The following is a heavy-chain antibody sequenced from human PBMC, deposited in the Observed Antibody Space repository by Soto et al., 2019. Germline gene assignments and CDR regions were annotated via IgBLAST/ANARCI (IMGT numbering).Heavy chain of an antibody. CDR1: GYTFTGYY. V-gene: IGHV1-2*04. J-gene: IGHJ4*02. CDR3: ARGEGGPRWGSIDY. CDR2: INPNSGGT. Sequence: QVQLVQSGAEVKKPGASVKVSCKASGYTFTGYYMHWVRQAPGQGLEWMGWINPNSGGTNYAQKLQGWVTMTRDTSISTAYTGLSRLRSDDTAVYYCARGEGGPRWGSIDYWGQGTLVTVSS. D-gene: IGHD2-21*01.